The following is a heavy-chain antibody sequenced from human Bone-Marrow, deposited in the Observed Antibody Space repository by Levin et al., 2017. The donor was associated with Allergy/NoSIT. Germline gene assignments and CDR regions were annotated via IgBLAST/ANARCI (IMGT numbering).Heavy chain of an antibody. Sequence: LRLSCHVSGGSINSGGYSWTWVRQRPGKGLEWIGLIYYSGNTYYNPSLESRLSMSMDTSKNQFSLNLTSVTAADTAVYYCASLSRYNASTGYYIPHPYFDYWGPGTLVTVSS. J-gene: IGHJ4*02. CDR3: ASLSRYNASTGYYIPHPYFDY. CDR1: GGSINSGGYS. V-gene: IGHV4-31*03. CDR2: IYYSGNT. D-gene: IGHD3-9*01.